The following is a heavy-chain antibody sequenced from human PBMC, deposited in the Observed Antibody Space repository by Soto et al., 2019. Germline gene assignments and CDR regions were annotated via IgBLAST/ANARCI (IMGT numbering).Heavy chain of an antibody. CDR1: GGSISNYF. CDR3: ARGPETYYMDV. V-gene: IGHV4-59*01. Sequence: QVQLQESGPGLVKSSETLSLTCRVSGGSISNYFWSWIRQPPGKGLEWIGYIFNSGSTIYSPSLKSRVNLTLDTSKNQFSLRLGSVTVADTAIYSCARGPETYYMDVWGKGTTVTVSS. J-gene: IGHJ6*03. CDR2: IFNSGST.